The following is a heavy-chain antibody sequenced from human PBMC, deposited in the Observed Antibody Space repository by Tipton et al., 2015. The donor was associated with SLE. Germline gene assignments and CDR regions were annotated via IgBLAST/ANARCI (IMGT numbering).Heavy chain of an antibody. CDR1: GGSISSHY. CDR3: ARGTYYYDTSGYWTANYFDY. V-gene: IGHV4-59*11. CDR2: FYYSGGT. Sequence: TLSLTCTVSGGSISSHYWTWIRQPPGKGLEWIGYFYYSGGTSYNPSLKSRVTISIDTSRNQFSLKVTSVTAADTAVYFCARGTYYYDTSGYWTANYFDYWGLGTLDAVSS. J-gene: IGHJ4*02. D-gene: IGHD3-22*01.